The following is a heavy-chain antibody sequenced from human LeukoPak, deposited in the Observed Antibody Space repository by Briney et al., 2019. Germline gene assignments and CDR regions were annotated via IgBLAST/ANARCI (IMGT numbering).Heavy chain of an antibody. CDR1: GGSSSGYY. Sequence: SETLSLTCAVYGGSSSGYYWSWIRQPPGKGLEWIGEINHSGSTNYNPSLKSRVTISVDTSKNQFSLKLSSVTAADTAVYYCASLGCGGDCYLTETTFDYWGQGTLVTVSS. CDR2: INHSGST. J-gene: IGHJ4*02. D-gene: IGHD2-21*02. CDR3: ASLGCGGDCYLTETTFDY. V-gene: IGHV4-34*01.